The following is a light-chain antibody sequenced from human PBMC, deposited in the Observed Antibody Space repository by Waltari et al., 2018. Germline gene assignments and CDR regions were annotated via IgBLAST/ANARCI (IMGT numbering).Light chain of an antibody. V-gene: IGLV2-14*01. Sequence: QSALTQPASMSGSPGQSITISCHGTDTAIAPHNSVPWYQQHPGKAPKLIIYDVTLRPSGVSYHISGSKSGNTASLSISALQAEDEAGYYCSSYTTRGTVVFGGGTTLTV. CDR1: DTAIAPHNS. J-gene: IGLJ2*01. CDR3: SSYTTRGTVV. CDR2: DVT.